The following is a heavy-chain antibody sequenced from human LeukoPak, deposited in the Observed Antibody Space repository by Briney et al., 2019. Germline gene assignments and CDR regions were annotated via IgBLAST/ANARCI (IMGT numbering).Heavy chain of an antibody. D-gene: IGHD1-26*01. CDR3: ARVLRGGSYWEGPSDAFDI. J-gene: IGHJ3*02. CDR2: IYYSGST. CDR1: GGSISSYY. V-gene: IGHV4-59*01. Sequence: PSETLSLTSTVSGGSISSYYWSWIRQPPGKGLEWIGYIYYSGSTNYNPSLKSRVTISVDTSKNQFSLKLSSVTAADTAVYYCARVLRGGSYWEGPSDAFDIWGQGTMVTVSS.